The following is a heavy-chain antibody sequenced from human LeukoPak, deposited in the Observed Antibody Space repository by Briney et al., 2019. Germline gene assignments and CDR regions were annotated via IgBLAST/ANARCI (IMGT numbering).Heavy chain of an antibody. CDR3: AKDGVRGYSYALGLFFGSGWIDY. CDR1: GFTFSSYA. V-gene: IGHV3-23*01. J-gene: IGHJ4*02. CDR2: FIGGGGST. Sequence: PGGSLRLSCAASGFTFSSYAMSWVRQAPGKGLEWVSAFIGGGGSTYYADSVKGRFTISRDNSKNTLYLQMNSLRAEDTAVYYCAKDGVRGYSYALGLFFGSGWIDYWGQGTLVTVSS. D-gene: IGHD5-18*01.